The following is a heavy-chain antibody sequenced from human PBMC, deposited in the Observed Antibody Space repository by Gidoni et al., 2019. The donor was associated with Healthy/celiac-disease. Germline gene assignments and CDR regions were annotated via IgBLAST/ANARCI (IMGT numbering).Heavy chain of an antibody. Sequence: QVQLVHSGAEVKKPGSSVKVSCKASGGTFNSYTLSWVRQAPGQGLEWMGRIIPILGIANDAQKFQVRVTITAEKSTSTAYMELSSLRSEDTAVYYCARPHYDDRSGYADLGYWGQGTLVTVSS. V-gene: IGHV1-69*02. CDR2: IIPILGIA. CDR3: ARPHYDDRSGYADLGY. CDR1: GGTFNSYT. D-gene: IGHD3-22*01. J-gene: IGHJ4*02.